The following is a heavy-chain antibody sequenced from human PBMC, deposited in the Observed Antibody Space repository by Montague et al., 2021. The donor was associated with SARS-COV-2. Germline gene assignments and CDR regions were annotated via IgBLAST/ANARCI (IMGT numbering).Heavy chain of an antibody. CDR1: GGSFSGYY. CDR2: INHSGTT. CDR3: ARWDPQTLTLIGLRGKSASDY. J-gene: IGHJ4*02. Sequence: SETLSLTYAVYGGSFSGYYWTWIRQSPGKGLEWIAEINHSGTTNYNFNPSLRSRVTISVATSKSQFSLKLSSVTAADTGVYYCARWDPQTLTLIGLRGKSASDYWGQGTLVTVSS. D-gene: IGHD4-23*01. V-gene: IGHV4-34*01.